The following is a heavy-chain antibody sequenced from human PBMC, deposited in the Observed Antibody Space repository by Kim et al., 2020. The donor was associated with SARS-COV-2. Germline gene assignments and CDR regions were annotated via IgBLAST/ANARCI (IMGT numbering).Heavy chain of an antibody. CDR2: IISMFGTT. CDR1: GGTIIYYF. CDR3: ASALRAYFYYHGMDV. V-gene: IGHV1-69*13. Sequence: SVKVSCKTSGGTIIYYFIIFLLHSPLQGLYFILFIISMFGTTVYAEKFQGRVTITADASSSTAYMELSNLRSEDTAVYYCASALRAYFYYHGMDVWGQGTTVTVSS. J-gene: IGHJ6*02.